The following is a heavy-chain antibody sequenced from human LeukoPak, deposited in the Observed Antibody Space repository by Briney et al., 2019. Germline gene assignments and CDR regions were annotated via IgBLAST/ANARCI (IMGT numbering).Heavy chain of an antibody. Sequence: GGSLGLSCAASGFTFSSYAMSWVRQAPGKGLEWVSAISGSGGSTFYADSVKGRFTMSRDNSKNTLYLQMNSLRAEGTAVYYSAKEASYCTNGVCYSRIFDTWGQGTLVTVSS. V-gene: IGHV3-23*01. D-gene: IGHD2-8*01. J-gene: IGHJ5*02. CDR2: ISGSGGST. CDR3: AKEASYCTNGVCYSRIFDT. CDR1: GFTFSSYA.